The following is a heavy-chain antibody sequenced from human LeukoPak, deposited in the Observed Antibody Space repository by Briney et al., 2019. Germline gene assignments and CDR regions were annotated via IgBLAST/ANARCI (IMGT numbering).Heavy chain of an antibody. D-gene: IGHD6-6*01. Sequence: ASVKVSCKASGYTFTDYYMHWVRQAPGQGLEWMGWINPNTGGTNYAQKFQGRVTMTRDMSINTAYMELSRLSSDDTAVYYCARQKGSSSHSDYWGQGTLVTVSS. CDR1: GYTFTDYY. J-gene: IGHJ4*02. CDR2: INPNTGGT. V-gene: IGHV1-2*02. CDR3: ARQKGSSSHSDY.